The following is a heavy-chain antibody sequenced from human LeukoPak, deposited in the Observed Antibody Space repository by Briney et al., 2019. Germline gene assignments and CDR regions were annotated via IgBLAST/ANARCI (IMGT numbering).Heavy chain of an antibody. CDR1: GGSISSYY. CDR3: ASLTSGYYYNY. J-gene: IGHJ4*02. D-gene: IGHD3-22*01. V-gene: IGHV4-59*01. CDR2: IYYSGST. Sequence: SETLSLTCTVSGGSISSYYWSWIRQPPGKGLEWIGYIYYSGSTNYNPSLKSRVTISVDTSKNQFSLKLSSVTAADTAVYYCASLTSGYYYNYWGQGTLVTVSS.